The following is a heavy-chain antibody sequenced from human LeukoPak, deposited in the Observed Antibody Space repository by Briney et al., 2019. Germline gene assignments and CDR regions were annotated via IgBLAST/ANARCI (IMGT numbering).Heavy chain of an antibody. CDR1: GGTFSSSS. CDR3: ARDGNSYGYYYWFDP. Sequence: GASVKVSCKASGGTFSSSSISWVRQAPGQGLEWMGGIIPIFGTANYAQKFQGRVTITADESTSTAYMELSSLRSEDTAVYYCARDGNSYGYYYWFDPWGQGTLVTVSS. V-gene: IGHV1-69*13. D-gene: IGHD5-18*01. J-gene: IGHJ5*02. CDR2: IIPIFGTA.